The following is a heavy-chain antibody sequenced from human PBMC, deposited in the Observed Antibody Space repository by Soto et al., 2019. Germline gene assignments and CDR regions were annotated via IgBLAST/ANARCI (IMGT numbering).Heavy chain of an antibody. J-gene: IGHJ4*02. CDR2: IIPLFGTT. CDR1: GGTFSRNA. D-gene: IGHD4-17*01. CDR3: ARDGDVTVTTSYFDY. V-gene: IGHV1-69*12. Sequence: QVQLVQSGAEVKKPGSSVKVSCKASGGTFSRNAINWVRQAPGQGLEWMGGIIPLFGTTNYAQNFQGRVTITADESTNTAYMELSSLRSEDTAVYYCARDGDVTVTTSYFDYWGQGTLVSVSS.